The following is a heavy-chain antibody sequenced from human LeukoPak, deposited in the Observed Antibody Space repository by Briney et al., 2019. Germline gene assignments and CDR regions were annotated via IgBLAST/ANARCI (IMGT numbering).Heavy chain of an antibody. V-gene: IGHV3-30*02. CDR1: GFTFSSYG. Sequence: GGSLRLSCAASGFTFSSYGMHWVRQAPGKGLEWVAFIRYDGSNKYYADSVKGRFTISRDNSKNTLYLQMNSLRAEDTAVYYCAKTIAATYYFDYWGQGTLVTVSS. CDR2: IRYDGSNK. CDR3: AKTIAATYYFDY. D-gene: IGHD6-13*01. J-gene: IGHJ4*02.